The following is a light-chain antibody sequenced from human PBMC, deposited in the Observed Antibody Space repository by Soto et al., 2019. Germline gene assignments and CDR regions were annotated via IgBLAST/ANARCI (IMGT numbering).Light chain of an antibody. J-gene: IGKJ5*01. CDR1: QSIALS. V-gene: IGKV1-39*01. CDR3: QQTYSTPQP. CDR2: VAF. Sequence: DIQMTQSPSSLSASVGDTVTMTCRASQSIALSVNWYQQKPGKAPKLLIYVAFTLESGVPSRFSGSGSGTEFTLTIRSLRPEDFATYYCQQTYSTPQPFGQGTRLEIK.